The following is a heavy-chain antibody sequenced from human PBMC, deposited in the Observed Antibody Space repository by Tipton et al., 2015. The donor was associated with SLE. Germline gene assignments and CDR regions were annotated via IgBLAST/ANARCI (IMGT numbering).Heavy chain of an antibody. D-gene: IGHD7-27*01. V-gene: IGHV4-38-2*02. CDR3: ARGRPLGQFDY. CDR2: IYTSGAT. CDR1: GYSIYNSYYSYY. J-gene: IGHJ4*02. Sequence: TLSLTCTVSGYSIYNSYYSYYWGWVRQPPGKGLEWIGSIYTSGATNYSPSFESRVTISFDMSKNQVSLKLNSVTAADTAVYYCARGRPLGQFDYWGQGTLATVSS.